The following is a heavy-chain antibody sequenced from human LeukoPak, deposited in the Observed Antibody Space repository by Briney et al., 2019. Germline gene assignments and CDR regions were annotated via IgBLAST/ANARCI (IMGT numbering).Heavy chain of an antibody. CDR3: ARYCSGGCYSGVDY. V-gene: IGHV3-33*05. J-gene: IGHJ4*02. Sequence: GGSLRLSCAASGFTFSSFGMHWVRQAPGRGLEWVALILHNEKHYADSVKGRFTISRDNSKNTLYLQMDTLRAEDTAVYYCARYCSGGCYSGVDYWGQGTLVTVPS. D-gene: IGHD2-15*01. CDR2: ILHNEK. CDR1: GFTFSSFG.